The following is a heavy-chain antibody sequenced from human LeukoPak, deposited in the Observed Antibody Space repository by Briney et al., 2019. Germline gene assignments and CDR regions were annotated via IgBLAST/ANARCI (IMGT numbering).Heavy chain of an antibody. CDR3: ARDSQSVVAADY. D-gene: IGHD2-15*01. J-gene: IGHJ4*02. CDR1: GYSISSGYY. Sequence: SETLSLTCAVSGYSISSGYYWGWIRQPPGKGLEWIGSIYHSGSTYYNPSLKSRVTISVDTSKNQFSLKVSSVTAADSAVYYCARDSQSVVAADYWGQGTLVTVSS. CDR2: IYHSGST. V-gene: IGHV4-38-2*02.